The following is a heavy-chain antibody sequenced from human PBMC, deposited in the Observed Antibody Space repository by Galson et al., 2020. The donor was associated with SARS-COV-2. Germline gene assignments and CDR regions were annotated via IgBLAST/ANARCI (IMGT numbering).Heavy chain of an antibody. V-gene: IGHV5-10-1*01. CDR3: ARQGPYDGFDI. CDR1: EYSFTSYW. Sequence: HGESLKISCKGSEYSFTSYWINWVRQVPGKGLEWMGRIDPTDSFTEYSPSFQGHVTISADRSINTAYLQWSSLKASDTAMYHCARQGPYDGFDIWGQGTMVTVSS. J-gene: IGHJ3*02. CDR2: IDPTDSFT.